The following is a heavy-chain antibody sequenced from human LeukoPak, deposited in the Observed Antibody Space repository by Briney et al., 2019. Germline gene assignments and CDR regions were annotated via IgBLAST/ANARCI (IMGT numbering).Heavy chain of an antibody. CDR1: GYRFATYW. J-gene: IGHJ6*02. CDR3: ARSRYYYYGMDV. CDR2: ISPGDSDP. Sequence: GESLKISRKGSGYRFATYWIGWVRQMPGKGLEWMGIISPGDSDPRYSPSFQGRVTISVDKSINTAYLQWSSLKASDTAMYYCARSRYYYYGMDVWGQGTTVTVSS. V-gene: IGHV5-51*01.